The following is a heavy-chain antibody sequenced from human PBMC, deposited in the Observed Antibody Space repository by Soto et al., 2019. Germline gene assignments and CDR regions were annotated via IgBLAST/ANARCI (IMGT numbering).Heavy chain of an antibody. V-gene: IGHV6-1*01. CDR1: GDSVSSNSAA. Sequence: PSQTLSLTCAISGDSVSSNSAAWNWIRQSPSRGLEWLGRTYYRSKWYNDYAVSVKSRITINPDTSKNQFSLQLTSVTAADTAVYYCGRSGDDYGSYIDSWGQGTLVTVSS. D-gene: IGHD4-17*01. J-gene: IGHJ5*01. CDR3: GRSGDDYGSYIDS. CDR2: TYYRSKWYN.